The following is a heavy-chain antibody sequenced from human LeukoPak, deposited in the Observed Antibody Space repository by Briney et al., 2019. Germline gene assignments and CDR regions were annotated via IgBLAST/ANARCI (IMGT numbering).Heavy chain of an antibody. D-gene: IGHD3-3*01. CDR1: GGSFSGYY. CDR3: ARRDFWKPLDY. Sequence: SETLSLTCAVYGGSFSGYYWSWIRQPPGKGLEWIGEINHSGSTNYNPSPKSRVTISVDTSKNQFSLKLSSVTAADTAVYYCARRDFWKPLDYWGQGTLVTVSS. CDR2: INHSGST. J-gene: IGHJ4*02. V-gene: IGHV4-34*01.